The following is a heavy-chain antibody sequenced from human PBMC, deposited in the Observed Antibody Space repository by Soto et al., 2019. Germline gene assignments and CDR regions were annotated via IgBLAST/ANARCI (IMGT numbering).Heavy chain of an antibody. Sequence: GGSLRLSCAASGFTLSSYGMTWVRQAPGKGLEWVSFSSATGAGTYYADSVKGRFTISRDNSKNTLYLQMTNLRADDTAVYYCAKDRRAGGNYGFYSDFWGQGALVTVSS. CDR3: AKDRRAGGNYGFYSDF. J-gene: IGHJ4*02. CDR2: SSATGAGT. CDR1: GFTLSSYG. V-gene: IGHV3-23*01. D-gene: IGHD1-7*01.